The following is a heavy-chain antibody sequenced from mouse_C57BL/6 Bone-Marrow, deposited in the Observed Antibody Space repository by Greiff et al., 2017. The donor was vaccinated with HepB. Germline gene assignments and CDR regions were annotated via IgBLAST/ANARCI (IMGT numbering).Heavy chain of an antibody. J-gene: IGHJ3*01. CDR1: GYTFTEYT. V-gene: IGHV1-62-2*01. CDR3: ARHEVLPYYYGSSPFAY. D-gene: IGHD1-1*01. Sequence: QVQLKQSGAELVKPGASVKLSCKASGYTFTEYTIHWVKQRSGQGLEWIGWFYPGSGSIKYNEKFKDKATLTADKSSSTVYMELSRLTSEDSAVYFCARHEVLPYYYGSSPFAYWGQGTLVTVSA. CDR2: FYPGSGSI.